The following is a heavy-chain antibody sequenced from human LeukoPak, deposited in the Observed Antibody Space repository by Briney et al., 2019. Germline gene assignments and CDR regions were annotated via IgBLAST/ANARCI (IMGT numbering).Heavy chain of an antibody. CDR1: GFTFSNYE. CDR3: ARDGARLAAATDY. D-gene: IGHD6-13*01. V-gene: IGHV3-48*03. J-gene: IGHJ4*02. CDR2: ISSSGSNI. Sequence: PGGSLRLSCAGYGFTFSNYEMNWVRQAPGKGLEWLSYISSSGSNIKYADSVKGRFTISRDNAKNSLFLQMSSLRAEDTAVYYCARDGARLAAATDYWGQGTLVTVSS.